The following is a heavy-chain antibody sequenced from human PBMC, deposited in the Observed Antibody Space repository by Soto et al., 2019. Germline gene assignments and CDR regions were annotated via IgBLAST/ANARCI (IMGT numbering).Heavy chain of an antibody. CDR2: IKSKTDGGTT. CDR3: TADWILRVHVVVTAIPDS. Sequence: EVQLVESGGGLVKPGGSLRLSCAASGFTFSNAWMSWVRQAPGKGLEWVGRIKSKTDGGTTDYAAPVKGRFTISRDDSNNTLYLQMNSLKIEHTAVYYCTADWILRVHVVVTAIPDSWGQGTLVTVSS. D-gene: IGHD2-21*02. CDR1: GFTFSNAW. V-gene: IGHV3-15*01. J-gene: IGHJ4*02.